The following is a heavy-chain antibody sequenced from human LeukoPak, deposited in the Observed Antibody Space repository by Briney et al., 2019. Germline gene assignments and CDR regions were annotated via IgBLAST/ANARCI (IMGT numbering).Heavy chain of an antibody. Sequence: SETLSLTCTVCGGSISSGGYYWSWIRQHPGKGLEWIGYIYYSGSTYYNPSLKSRVTISVDTSKNQFSLKLSSVTAADTAVYYCARESTVDTAMVGLWYFDLWGRGTLVTVSS. V-gene: IGHV4-31*03. CDR2: IYYSGST. D-gene: IGHD5-18*01. CDR3: ARESTVDTAMVGLWYFDL. CDR1: GGSISSGGYY. J-gene: IGHJ2*01.